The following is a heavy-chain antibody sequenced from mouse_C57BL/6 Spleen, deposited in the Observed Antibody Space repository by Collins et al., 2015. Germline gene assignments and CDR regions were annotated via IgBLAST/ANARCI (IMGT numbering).Heavy chain of an antibody. CDR2: IYPGSGST. CDR1: GYTFTSYW. CDR3: ARGGYGSSYDY. J-gene: IGHJ2*01. Sequence: QVQLQQPGAELVKPGTSVKMSCKASGYTFTSYWITWVKQRPGQGLEWIGDIYPGSGSTNYNEKFKSKATLTVDTSSSTAYMQLSSLTSEDSAVYYCARGGYGSSYDYWGQGTTLTVSS. V-gene: IGHV1-55*01. D-gene: IGHD1-1*01.